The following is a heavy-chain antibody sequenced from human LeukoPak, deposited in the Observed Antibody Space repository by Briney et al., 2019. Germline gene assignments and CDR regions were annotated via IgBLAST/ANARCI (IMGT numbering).Heavy chain of an antibody. CDR2: IYYSGST. CDR1: GGSISSHH. J-gene: IGHJ4*02. Sequence: PSETLSLTCTVSGGSISSHHWSWIRQPPGKGLEWIGYIYYSGSTNYNPSLKSRVTISVDTSKNQFSLKLSSVTAADTAVYYCARHYDILTGYYLWGQGTLVTVSS. V-gene: IGHV4-59*11. D-gene: IGHD3-9*01. CDR3: ARHYDILTGYYL.